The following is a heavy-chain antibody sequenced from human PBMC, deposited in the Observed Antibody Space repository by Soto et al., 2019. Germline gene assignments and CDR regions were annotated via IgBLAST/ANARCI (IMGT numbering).Heavy chain of an antibody. D-gene: IGHD3-10*01. CDR2: IIPILGIA. Sequence: GASVKVSCKASGGTFSSYTISWVRQAPGQGLEWMGRIIPILGIANYAQKFQGRVTITADKSTSAAYMELSSLRSEDTAVYYCARQAGGSGSYEFVYWGQGTLVTVSS. J-gene: IGHJ4*02. CDR1: GGTFSSYT. CDR3: ARQAGGSGSYEFVY. V-gene: IGHV1-69*02.